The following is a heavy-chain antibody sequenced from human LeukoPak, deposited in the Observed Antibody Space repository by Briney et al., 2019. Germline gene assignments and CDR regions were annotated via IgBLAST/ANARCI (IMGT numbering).Heavy chain of an antibody. CDR1: GGTFSSYA. V-gene: IGHV1-69*01. CDR2: IIPIFGTA. J-gene: IGHJ4*02. Sequence: SVKVSCKASGGTFSSYAISWVRQAPGQGLEWMGGIIPIFGTANYAQKFQGRVTITADESTSTAYMELSSLRSEDTAVYYCARGGDYVWGSYRTNFDYWGQGALVTVSS. D-gene: IGHD3-16*02. CDR3: ARGGDYVWGSYRTNFDY.